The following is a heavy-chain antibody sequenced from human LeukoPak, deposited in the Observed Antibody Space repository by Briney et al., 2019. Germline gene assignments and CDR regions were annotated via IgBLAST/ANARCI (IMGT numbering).Heavy chain of an antibody. Sequence: SVKVSFKASVCTFSSYTISWVRQAPGQGLEWMGRIIPILGIANYAHKFQGRVTITADKSTSTAYMELSSLRSEDTAVYYCWRDRVFSGSYVVFFDYWGQGTLVTVSS. V-gene: IGHV1-69*04. CDR3: WRDRVFSGSYVVFFDY. J-gene: IGHJ4*02. D-gene: IGHD1-26*01. CDR1: VCTFSSYT. CDR2: IIPILGIA.